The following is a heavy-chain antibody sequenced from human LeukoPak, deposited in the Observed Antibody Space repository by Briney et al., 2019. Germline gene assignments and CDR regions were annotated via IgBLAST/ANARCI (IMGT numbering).Heavy chain of an antibody. Sequence: GGSLRLSCAASGFTFSSYWMSWVRQAPGKGLEWVANIKQDGSEKYYVDSVKGRFTISRDNAKNSLYLQMNSLRAEDTAVYYCARARYQLLIWFDYWGQGTLVTVSS. V-gene: IGHV3-7*03. D-gene: IGHD2-2*01. CDR2: IKQDGSEK. CDR1: GFTFSSYW. J-gene: IGHJ4*02. CDR3: ARARYQLLIWFDY.